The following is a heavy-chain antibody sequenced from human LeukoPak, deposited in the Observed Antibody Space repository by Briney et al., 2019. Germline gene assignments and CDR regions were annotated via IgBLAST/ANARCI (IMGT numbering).Heavy chain of an antibody. CDR2: IRYDGNSK. CDR1: GFTFSSYG. CDR3: AKDWYYYDSSGYLPPDY. D-gene: IGHD3-22*01. V-gene: IGHV3-30*02. J-gene: IGHJ4*02. Sequence: GGSLRLSCAASGFTFSSYGMHWVRQAPGKGLEWVAFIRYDGNSKYYADSVKGRFTISRDNSKNTLYLQMNSLRAEDTAVYYCAKDWYYYDSSGYLPPDYWGQGTLVTVSS.